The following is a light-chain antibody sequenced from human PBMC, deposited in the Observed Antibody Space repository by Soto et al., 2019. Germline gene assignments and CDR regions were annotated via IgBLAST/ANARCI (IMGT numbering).Light chain of an antibody. J-gene: IGKJ1*01. CDR1: QTINNW. CDR2: DAS. Sequence: DIQMTQSPSTLSASIGDRVTVTCRASQTINNWLDWYQQKPGKAPKLLIFDASTLEGEVPSRFGASGSGTDFALTITSLQPDDSATYYCQQYNSYPWTFGQGTKVEI. CDR3: QQYNSYPWT. V-gene: IGKV1-5*01.